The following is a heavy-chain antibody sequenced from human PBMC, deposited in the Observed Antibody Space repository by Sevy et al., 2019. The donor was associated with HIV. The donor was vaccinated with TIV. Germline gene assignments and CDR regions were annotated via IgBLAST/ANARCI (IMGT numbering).Heavy chain of an antibody. CDR1: GFSFSYYG. Sequence: GGSLRLSCTGSGFSFSYYGIHWVRQAPGKGLDWVALISHDGINDYYADSVKGRFTISRDNSKNTVYLEMNRLRNEDTAIYFCANAYSGSYSHSYLYALDVWGQGTTVTVSS. CDR2: ISHDGIND. D-gene: IGHD1-26*01. V-gene: IGHV3-30*18. CDR3: ANAYSGSYSHSYLYALDV. J-gene: IGHJ6*02.